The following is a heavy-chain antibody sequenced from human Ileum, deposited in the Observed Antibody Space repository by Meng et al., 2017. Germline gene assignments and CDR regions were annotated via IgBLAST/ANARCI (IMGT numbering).Heavy chain of an antibody. CDR3: VRHGGKYFDS. V-gene: IGHV4-4*02. J-gene: IGHJ4*02. D-gene: IGHD2-15*01. Sequence: QALLQESGPGLVGPSGTRSLPCTVSGGSISSSFYWSWVRQSPGKGLEWIGQIYLAGSPNYNPSLESRVTISVDKSKNQFSLRLTSVTAADTAIFYCVRHGGKYFDSWGQGTLVTVSS. CDR2: IYLAGSP. CDR1: GGSISSSFY.